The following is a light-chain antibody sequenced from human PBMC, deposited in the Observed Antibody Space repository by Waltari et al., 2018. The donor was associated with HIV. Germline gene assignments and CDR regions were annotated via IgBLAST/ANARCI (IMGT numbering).Light chain of an antibody. Sequence: QSALTKPPSASGSPGQSVALSCTPPSSHVGVHNYVPWYQQHPGNAPDLIIYEVSKRPSGVPDRFSGSKSGNTASLTVSGLQAEDEADYYCSSYAGSNTLGVFGGGTKLTVL. J-gene: IGLJ3*02. CDR1: SSHVGVHNY. CDR2: EVS. CDR3: SSYAGSNTLGV. V-gene: IGLV2-8*01.